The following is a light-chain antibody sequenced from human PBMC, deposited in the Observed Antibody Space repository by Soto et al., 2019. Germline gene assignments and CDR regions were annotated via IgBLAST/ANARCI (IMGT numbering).Light chain of an antibody. J-gene: IGKJ1*01. CDR1: QSVSSSY. CDR3: QQYGSSPRT. V-gene: IGKV3-20*01. Sequence: EIVLTQSPGTLSLSPGERATLSRRASQSVSSSYLAWYQQKPGQAPRLLIYGASSRATGIPDRFSGSGSGTEFTLTISRLEPEDFAVYYCQQYGSSPRTFGQGTKVAIK. CDR2: GAS.